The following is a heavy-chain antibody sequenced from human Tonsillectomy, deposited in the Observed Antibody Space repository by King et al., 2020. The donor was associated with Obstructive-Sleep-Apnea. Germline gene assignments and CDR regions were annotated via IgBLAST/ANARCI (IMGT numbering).Heavy chain of an antibody. D-gene: IGHD1-26*01. CDR3: ARGYSGSFGPYFDY. J-gene: IGHJ4*02. CDR1: GGSVSSGGYY. V-gene: IGHV4-61*08. CDR2: IYYSGST. Sequence: VQLVESGPGLVKPSETLSLTCTGSGGSVSSGGYYWTWIRQPPGKGLEWIGHIYYSGSTNYNPSLRSRVTISADTSKNHFSLKLSSVTAADTAVYYCARGYSGSFGPYFDYWGQGTLVTVSS.